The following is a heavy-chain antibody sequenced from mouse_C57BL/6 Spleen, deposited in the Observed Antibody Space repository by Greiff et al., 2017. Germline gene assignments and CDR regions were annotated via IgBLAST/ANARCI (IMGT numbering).Heavy chain of an antibody. V-gene: IGHV5-6*01. CDR3: AKTAQAPYYAMDY. J-gene: IGHJ4*01. CDR1: GFTFSSYG. Sequence: EVHLVESGGDLVKPGGSLKLSCAASGFTFSSYGMSWVRQTPDKRLEWVATISSGGSYTYYPDSVKGRFTISRDNAKNTLYLQMSSLKSEDTAMYYCAKTAQAPYYAMDYWGQGTSVTVSS. D-gene: IGHD3-2*02. CDR2: ISSGGSYT.